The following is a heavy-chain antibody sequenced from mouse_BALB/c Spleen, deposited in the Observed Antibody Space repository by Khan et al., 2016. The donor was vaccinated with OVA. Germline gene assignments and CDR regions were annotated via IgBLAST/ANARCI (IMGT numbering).Heavy chain of an antibody. V-gene: IGHV3-2*02. CDR1: GYSITSDYA. J-gene: IGHJ3*01. Sequence: EVQLQESGPGLVKPSQSLSLTCTVTGYSITSDYAWNWIRQFPGNKLEWMGYITYSGSTSYTPSLKSRFSITRDTSKNQFFLQFNSVTTEDTATYYCTRGRAYWGQGTLVTVSS. CDR3: TRGRAY. CDR2: ITYSGST. D-gene: IGHD3-3*01.